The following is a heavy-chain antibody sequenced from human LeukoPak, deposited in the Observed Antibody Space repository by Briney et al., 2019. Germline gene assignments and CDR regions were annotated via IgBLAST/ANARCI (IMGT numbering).Heavy chain of an antibody. CDR3: ARGGYSGYEPLYF. CDR1: GFTFSTYS. CDR2: ISSSSSTI. Sequence: GGSLRLSCAASGFTFSTYSMNWVRQAPGKGLEWVSYISSSSSTIYYADSVKGRFTISRDNAKNSLYLQMNSLRAEDTAVYYCARGGYSGYEPLYFWGQGTLDTVSS. V-gene: IGHV3-48*04. J-gene: IGHJ4*02. D-gene: IGHD5-12*01.